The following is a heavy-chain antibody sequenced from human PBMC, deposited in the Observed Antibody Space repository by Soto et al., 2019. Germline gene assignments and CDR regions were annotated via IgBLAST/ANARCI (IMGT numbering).Heavy chain of an antibody. CDR3: LKHWGHDFWNGYFNF. D-gene: IGHD3-3*01. Sequence: GGSLRLSCAASGFTFDDYAMHWVRQVPGKGLEWVSGIGWNSASIGYADSVKGRFTTSRDNAKNSLYLEMNSLRTEDTALYYSLKHWGHDFWNGYFNFWGQGTLVTVSS. V-gene: IGHV3-9*01. CDR2: IGWNSASI. CDR1: GFTFDDYA. J-gene: IGHJ4*02.